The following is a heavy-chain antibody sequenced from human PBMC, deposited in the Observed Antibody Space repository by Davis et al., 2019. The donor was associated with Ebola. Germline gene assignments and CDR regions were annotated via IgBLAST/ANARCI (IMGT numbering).Heavy chain of an antibody. V-gene: IGHV5-51*01. CDR1: GNSFATHW. CDR2: IYLGDSDT. Sequence: PGGSLRLSCKDSGNSFATHWIGWVRQMPGKGLEWMGIIYLGDSDTRYSPSFQGHVTISADKSISTAYLQWSSLKTSDTAMYYCASLSTRSYFYGMDVWGHGTTVTVSS. D-gene: IGHD2/OR15-2a*01. J-gene: IGHJ6*02. CDR3: ASLSTRSYFYGMDV.